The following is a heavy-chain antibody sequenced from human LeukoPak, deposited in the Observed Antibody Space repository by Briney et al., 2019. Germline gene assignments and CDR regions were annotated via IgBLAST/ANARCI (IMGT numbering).Heavy chain of an antibody. CDR2: IIPIFGTA. CDR3: ATPRDEVGASKWYFDL. J-gene: IGHJ2*01. Sequence: ASVKVSCKVSGYTLTELSMHWVRQAPGKGLEWMGGIIPIFGTANYAQKFQGRVTVTADKSTSTAYMELSSLRSEDTAVYYCATPRDEVGASKWYFDLWGRGTLVTVSS. V-gene: IGHV1-69*06. CDR1: GYTLTELS. D-gene: IGHD1-26*01.